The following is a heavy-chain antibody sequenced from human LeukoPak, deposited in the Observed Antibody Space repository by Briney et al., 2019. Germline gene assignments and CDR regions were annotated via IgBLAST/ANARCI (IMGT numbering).Heavy chain of an antibody. CDR1: GGSISSYY. CDR2: INHSGST. CDR3: ARGLYVRLLPRPFENDAFDI. D-gene: IGHD3-22*01. J-gene: IGHJ3*02. V-gene: IGHV4-34*01. Sequence: PSETLSLTCSVSGGSISSYYCSWIQQPPGNGLEWIGEINHSGSTNYNPSLKSRVTISVDTSKNQFSLKLSSVTAADTAVYYCARGLYVRLLPRPFENDAFDIWGQGTMVTVSS.